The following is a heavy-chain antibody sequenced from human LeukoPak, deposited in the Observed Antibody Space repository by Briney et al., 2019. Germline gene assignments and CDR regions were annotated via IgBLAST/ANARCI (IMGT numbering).Heavy chain of an antibody. CDR2: IYPGDSDT. D-gene: IGHD2-2*01. Sequence: GESLKISCKCSGYSFTSYWIGWVRQMPGKGLEWMGIIYPGDSDTRYSPSFQGQVHISVDKSISTAYLQWSSLKASDTAIYYCAKIDRQYCSRSSCYALDYSGQGTQVTVSS. V-gene: IGHV5-51*01. J-gene: IGHJ4*02. CDR1: GYSFTSYW. CDR3: AKIDRQYCSRSSCYALDY.